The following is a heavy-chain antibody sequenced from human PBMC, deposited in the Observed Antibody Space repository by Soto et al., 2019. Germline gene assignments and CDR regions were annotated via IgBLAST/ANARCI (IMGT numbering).Heavy chain of an antibody. CDR1: GYTFTSYY. D-gene: IGHD6-19*01. CDR2: INPSGGST. CDR3: ARDGRIAGATYWFDP. J-gene: IGHJ5*02. Sequence: QVQLVQSGAEVKKPGASVKVSCKASGYTFTSYYMHWVRQAPGQGLEWMGIINPSGGSTSYAQKFQRRVTMTRDTSTSTVYMELSSLRSEDTAVYYCARDGRIAGATYWFDPWGQGTLVTVSS. V-gene: IGHV1-46*01.